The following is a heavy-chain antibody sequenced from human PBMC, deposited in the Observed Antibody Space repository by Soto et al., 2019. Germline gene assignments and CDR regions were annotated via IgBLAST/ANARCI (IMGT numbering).Heavy chain of an antibody. V-gene: IGHV1-69*12. CDR3: TRCGIRYHSIGYYLGIDGMDV. CDR1: GGTFNNYA. J-gene: IGHJ6*02. D-gene: IGHD3-22*01. Sequence: QVRLVQSGAEVKKPESSVRVSCKASGGTFNNYAITWVRQAPGQGLEWLGGTIPMFGTTNYAEKFQGRVTITADESTNPAYMELSSLRSDDTAIYYCTRCGIRYHSIGYYLGIDGMDVWGQGTTVIVSS. CDR2: TIPMFGTT.